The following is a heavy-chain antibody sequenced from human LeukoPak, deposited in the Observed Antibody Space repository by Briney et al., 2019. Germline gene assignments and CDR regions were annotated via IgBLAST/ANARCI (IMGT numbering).Heavy chain of an antibody. V-gene: IGHV1-69*13. Sequence: SVKVSCKASGGTFGSYAISWVRQAPGQGLEWMGGIIPIFGTANYAQKFQGRVTITADESTSAAYMELSSLRSEDTAVYYCARDPIPNYYDSSESDRSRGDYWGQGTLVTVSS. CDR2: IIPIFGTA. CDR1: GGTFGSYA. CDR3: ARDPIPNYYDSSESDRSRGDY. J-gene: IGHJ4*02. D-gene: IGHD3-22*01.